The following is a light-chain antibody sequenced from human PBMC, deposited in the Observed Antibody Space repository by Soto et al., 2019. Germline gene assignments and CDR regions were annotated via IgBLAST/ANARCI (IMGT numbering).Light chain of an antibody. Sequence: EIVMTQSPATLSVSPGERATLSCWASQSVRTNLAWYQHKPGQAPRLLIYGVSARATGISARFSGSGSGTEFTLTISTLQSEDFALYYCQQYDTWPLTFGGGTKVEV. J-gene: IGKJ4*01. CDR2: GVS. V-gene: IGKV3-15*01. CDR1: QSVRTN. CDR3: QQYDTWPLT.